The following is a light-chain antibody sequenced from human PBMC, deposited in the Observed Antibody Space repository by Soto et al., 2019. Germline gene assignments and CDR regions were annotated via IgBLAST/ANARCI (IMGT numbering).Light chain of an antibody. CDR1: SSDVGGYNH. J-gene: IGLJ1*01. V-gene: IGLV2-11*01. CDR2: DVS. Sequence: SALPQPRSVSGSPGQSVTISCTGTSSDVGGYNHVSWYQQHPGKVPKLIIYDVSKRPSGVPDRFSGSKSGNTASLTISGLQAEDEADYYCCSYAGSYTFVFGIGTKVTVL. CDR3: CSYAGSYTFV.